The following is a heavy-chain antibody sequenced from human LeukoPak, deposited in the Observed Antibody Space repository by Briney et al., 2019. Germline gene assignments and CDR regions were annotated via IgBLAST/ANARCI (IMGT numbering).Heavy chain of an antibody. CDR2: IIPILGIA. J-gene: IGHJ4*02. CDR1: GGTFSXYA. D-gene: IGHD3-10*01. Sequence: VXXSCKXXGGTFSXYAISWVRQAPGQGLEWMGRIIPILGIANYAQKFQGRVTITTDKSTSTAYMELSSLRSEDTAVYYCARGGSSEFDYWGQGTLVTVSS. CDR3: ARGGSSEFDY. V-gene: IGHV1-69*04.